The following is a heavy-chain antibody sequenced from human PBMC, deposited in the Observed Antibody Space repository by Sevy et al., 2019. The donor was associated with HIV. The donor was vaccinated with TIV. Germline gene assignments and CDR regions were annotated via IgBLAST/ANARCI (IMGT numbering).Heavy chain of an antibody. V-gene: IGHV3-23*01. CDR3: ARRGNYYGDAFDF. D-gene: IGHD3-10*01. Sequence: GGSLRLSCAAFGFTFSNYGMTWVRQAPGKGLEWVSSVSGSGGKRYNAVSVKGRFTISRDNSKNTLYLQMNSLRAEDTAVYYCARRGNYYGDAFDFWGQGTVVTVSS. CDR2: VSGSGGKR. J-gene: IGHJ3*01. CDR1: GFTFSNYG.